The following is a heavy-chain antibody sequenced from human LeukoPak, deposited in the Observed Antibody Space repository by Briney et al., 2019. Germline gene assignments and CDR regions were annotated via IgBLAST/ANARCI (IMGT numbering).Heavy chain of an antibody. J-gene: IGHJ4*02. Sequence: SETLSLTCTVSGGSISSYYWSWIRQPPSEGLELIGYMYDSGSTNYNPSLKSRVTILVDTSKNQFSLRLSSVTAADTAVYYCARHGGSYTFDFWGQGVLVTVSS. CDR3: ARHGGSYTFDF. CDR2: MYDSGST. V-gene: IGHV4-59*01. D-gene: IGHD1-26*01. CDR1: GGSISSYY.